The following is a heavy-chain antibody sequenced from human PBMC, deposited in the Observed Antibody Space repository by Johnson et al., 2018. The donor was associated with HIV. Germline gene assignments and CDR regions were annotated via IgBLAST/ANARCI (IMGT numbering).Heavy chain of an antibody. CDR1: GFTFSSYA. CDR3: AKAVGGYAFDI. V-gene: IGHV3-30*02. Sequence: QVQLVESGGGVVQPGRSLRLSCAASGFTFSSYAMHWVRQAPGKGLEWVAFIRYDGSNKYYGDSVKGRFTISRDNSKNTLYLQMNSLRVEDTAVYYCAKAVGGYAFDIWGQGTMVTFSS. J-gene: IGHJ3*02. CDR2: IRYDGSNK. D-gene: IGHD1-26*01.